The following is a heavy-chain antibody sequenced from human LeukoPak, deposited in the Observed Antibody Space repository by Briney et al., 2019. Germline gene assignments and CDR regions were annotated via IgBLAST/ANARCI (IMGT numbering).Heavy chain of an antibody. J-gene: IGHJ4*02. CDR3: ARVGTDCSGGSCY. D-gene: IGHD2-15*01. Sequence: AAVRVSCKASVHRLTSYDITCVRQAPGHALEWIGWISGNNDNTNYAQTLQGRVTMTTDPSTSTAYMALRSLRSDAAAIYYCARVGTDCSGGSCYWGQGTLVTVSS. CDR2: ISGNNDNT. CDR1: VHRLTSYD. V-gene: IGHV1-18*01.